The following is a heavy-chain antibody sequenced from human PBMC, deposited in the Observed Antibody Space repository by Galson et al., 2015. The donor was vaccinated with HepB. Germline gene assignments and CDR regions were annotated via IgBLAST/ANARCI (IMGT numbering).Heavy chain of an antibody. Sequence: SLRLSCAASGFTFSRYAIHWVRQAPGKGLEWVAVISYDGSNKNYADSVKGRLTVSRDNPKNSLYLQMNSLRAEDTALYYCAREGPYDYNNYVFGALDFWGQGTMVTVSS. CDR3: AREGPYDYNNYVFGALDF. D-gene: IGHD4-11*01. V-gene: IGHV3-30*04. CDR2: ISYDGSNK. J-gene: IGHJ3*01. CDR1: GFTFSRYA.